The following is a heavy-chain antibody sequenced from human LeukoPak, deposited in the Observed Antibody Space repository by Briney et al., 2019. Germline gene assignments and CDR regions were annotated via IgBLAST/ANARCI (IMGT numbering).Heavy chain of an antibody. Sequence: SETLSLTCTVSGDSISSNFWSWIRQPPGKGLEWIGFMFYSEGTNYNPSLKSRVTISVDTSKNQLSLKVNSVTAADTAVYYCARGSGSSWNYFDYWGQGTLVTASS. V-gene: IGHV4-59*01. CDR1: GDSISSNF. D-gene: IGHD6-13*01. J-gene: IGHJ4*02. CDR2: MFYSEGT. CDR3: ARGSGSSWNYFDY.